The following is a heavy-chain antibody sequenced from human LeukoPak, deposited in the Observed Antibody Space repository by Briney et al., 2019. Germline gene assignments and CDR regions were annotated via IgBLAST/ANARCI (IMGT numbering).Heavy chain of an antibody. D-gene: IGHD2-15*01. V-gene: IGHV3-23*01. J-gene: IGHJ6*02. CDR1: GFTFSSYA. CDR3: AKNLYCGGGSCHPSALGMDV. Sequence: PGGSLRLSCAASGFTFSSYAMSWVRQAPGKGLEWVSSISGSGNRTYYADSVKGRFTISRDNSKNTLFLQMNSLRAEGTAVYYCAKNLYCGGGSCHPSALGMDVWGQGTTVTVSS. CDR2: ISGSGNRT.